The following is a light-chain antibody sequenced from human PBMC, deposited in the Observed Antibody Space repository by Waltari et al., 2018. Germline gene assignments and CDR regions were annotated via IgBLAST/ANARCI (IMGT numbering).Light chain of an antibody. J-gene: IGKJ2*01. CDR1: QSLVYSDGNPH. CDR2: KVS. CDR3: MQGTHWPYT. Sequence: DVVMTQSPLSLSVTLGQPASISCKSSQSLVYSDGNPHLHWFQQRPGQSPRRLIYKVSNRDSGVPDRVSGSGSGTDFKLKITRGEAEDVGVYYCMQGTHWPYTFGQGTKLDIK. V-gene: IGKV2-30*01.